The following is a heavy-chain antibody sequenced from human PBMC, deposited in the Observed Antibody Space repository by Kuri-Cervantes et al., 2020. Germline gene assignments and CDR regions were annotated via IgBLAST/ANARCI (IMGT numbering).Heavy chain of an antibody. J-gene: IGHJ6*03. D-gene: IGHD6-13*01. CDR1: GFTFSNAW. CDR2: IKSKTDGGTT. Sequence: GESLKISCAASGFTFSNAWMSWVRQAPGKGLEWVGRIKSKTDGGTTDYAAPVEGRFTTSRDDSKNTLYLQMNSLKTEDTAVYYCTTDVPSYSSSWYVTYYYYYMDVWGKGTTVTVSS. CDR3: TTDVPSYSSSWYVTYYYYYMDV. V-gene: IGHV3-15*01.